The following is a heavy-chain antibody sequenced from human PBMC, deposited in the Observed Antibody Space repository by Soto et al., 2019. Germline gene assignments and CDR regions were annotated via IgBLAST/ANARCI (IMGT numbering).Heavy chain of an antibody. CDR1: GFSLSTYHMG. Sequence: QITLKESGATLVRPAQTLTLTCDFSGFSLSTYHMGVAWIRQPPRKALEWLALLYWDDDKRYSPSLKDRLAISKDTSNNQVVLTITNIDPGDSATYFCAHAGDYALLTFDHWGPGTLVTVSS. CDR2: LYWDDDK. CDR3: AHAGDYALLTFDH. V-gene: IGHV2-5*02. D-gene: IGHD4-17*01. J-gene: IGHJ4*01.